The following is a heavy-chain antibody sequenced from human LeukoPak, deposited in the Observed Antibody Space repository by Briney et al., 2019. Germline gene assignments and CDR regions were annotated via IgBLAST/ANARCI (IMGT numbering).Heavy chain of an antibody. V-gene: IGHV4-39*01. D-gene: IGHD3-10*01. CDR2: IYYSGST. CDR1: SGSISSSNYF. J-gene: IGHJ4*02. CDR3: ARHAGSGLYYFDF. Sequence: SETLSLTCTVSSGSISSSNYFWGWIRQPPGKGLEWIGSIYYSGSTYYNPSLVSRVTISVDTSKNLFSLKLSSVTAADTAVYYCARHAGSGLYYFDFWGQGTLVTVSS.